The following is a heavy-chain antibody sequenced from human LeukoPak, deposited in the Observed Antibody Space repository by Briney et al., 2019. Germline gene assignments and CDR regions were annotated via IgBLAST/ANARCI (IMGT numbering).Heavy chain of an antibody. D-gene: IGHD5-18*01. Sequence: GESLKISCKGSGYGFTSYWIGWVGQMPGKGREWMGIIYPGDSDTRYSPSFQGQVTISADKSIRTAYLQWSSLKASDTAMYYCARRDAYSYGYVEWGQGTLVTVSS. J-gene: IGHJ4*02. CDR2: IYPGDSDT. CDR1: GYGFTSYW. CDR3: ARRDAYSYGYVE. V-gene: IGHV5-51*01.